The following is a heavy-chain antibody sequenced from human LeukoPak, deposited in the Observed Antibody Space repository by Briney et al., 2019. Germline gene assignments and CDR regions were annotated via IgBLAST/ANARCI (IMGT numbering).Heavy chain of an antibody. CDR3: ARHRRIAAAGIRGYDY. CDR1: GFTFDDYG. CDR2: INWNGGST. Sequence: GGSLRLSCAASGFTFDDYGMSWVRQAPGKGLEWVSGINWNGGSTGYADSVKGRFTISRDNAKNSLYLQMNSLRAEDTAVYYCARHRRIAAAGIRGYDYWGQGTLVTVSS. J-gene: IGHJ4*02. V-gene: IGHV3-20*04. D-gene: IGHD6-13*01.